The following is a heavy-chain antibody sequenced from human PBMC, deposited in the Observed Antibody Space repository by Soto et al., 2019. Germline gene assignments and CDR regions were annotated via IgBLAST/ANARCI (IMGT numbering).Heavy chain of an antibody. D-gene: IGHD4-4*01. Sequence: SETLSLTCSVSGGSISSGDYYWNWIRQPPGKGLEWIGHIYYSGSTYYNPSLKSRVTISVDTSKNQFSLKLSSVTAADTAVYYCARDHVLHDYSNYGYYYYGMDVWGQGTTVTVSS. CDR1: GGSISSGDYY. J-gene: IGHJ6*02. CDR2: IYYSGST. CDR3: ARDHVLHDYSNYGYYYYGMDV. V-gene: IGHV4-30-4*01.